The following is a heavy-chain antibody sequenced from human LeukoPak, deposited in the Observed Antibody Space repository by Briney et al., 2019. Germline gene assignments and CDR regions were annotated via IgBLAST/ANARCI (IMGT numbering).Heavy chain of an antibody. CDR3: ARRRRGWSGLILNYFDY. CDR1: GGSIRSSNW. D-gene: IGHD3-3*01. CDR2: INHSGST. V-gene: IGHV4-4*02. J-gene: IGHJ4*02. Sequence: SETLSLTCAVSGGSIRSSNWWSWVRQPPGKGLEWIGEINHSGSTNYNPSLKSRVTISVDTSKNQFSLKLSSVTAADTAVYYCARRRRGWSGLILNYFDYWGQGTLVTVSS.